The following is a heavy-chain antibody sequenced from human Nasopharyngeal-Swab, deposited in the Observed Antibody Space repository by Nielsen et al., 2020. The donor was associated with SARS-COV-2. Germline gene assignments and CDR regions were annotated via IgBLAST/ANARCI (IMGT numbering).Heavy chain of an antibody. CDR1: GYSIRSDSY. CDR2: MYHSGTT. CDR3: ARDVTDYLQCDS. Sequence: SETLSLTCTVSGYSIRSDSYWGWIRQPPGKGLEWIGYMYHSGTTYYNPSLKSRVTISRDTSKNQLSLTLTSVTAADTGVYYCARDVTDYLQCDSWGRGSLVTVSS. V-gene: IGHV4-38-2*02. D-gene: IGHD3-9*01. J-gene: IGHJ4*02.